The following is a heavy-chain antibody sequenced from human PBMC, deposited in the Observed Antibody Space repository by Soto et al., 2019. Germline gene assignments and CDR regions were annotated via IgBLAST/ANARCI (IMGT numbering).Heavy chain of an antibody. Sequence: ASVTVSCTASGYTFTSYGISWVRQAPGQGLEWMGWISTYNGHTNYAQKLQGRVTMTTDTSTSTAYMELRSLRSDDTAVYYCAREGAVARTNAFDIWGQGTMVTVSS. CDR3: AREGAVARTNAFDI. CDR1: GYTFTSYG. J-gene: IGHJ3*02. D-gene: IGHD6-19*01. V-gene: IGHV1-18*01. CDR2: ISTYNGHT.